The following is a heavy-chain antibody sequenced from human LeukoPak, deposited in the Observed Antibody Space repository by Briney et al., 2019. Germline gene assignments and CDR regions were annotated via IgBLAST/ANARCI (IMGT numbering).Heavy chain of an antibody. J-gene: IGHJ6*04. CDR1: GGSVSSGSHY. V-gene: IGHV4-31*03. D-gene: IGHD2-15*01. CDR3: ARDGPTMLIPYV. CDR2: IYYSGHT. Sequence: PSETLFLTCTVSGGSVSSGSHYWTWIRQLPGKGLEWIGYIYYSGHTYSNPSLKSRVTISVDTSKTAADTAVYYCARDGPTMLIPYVWGKGTTVAVSS.